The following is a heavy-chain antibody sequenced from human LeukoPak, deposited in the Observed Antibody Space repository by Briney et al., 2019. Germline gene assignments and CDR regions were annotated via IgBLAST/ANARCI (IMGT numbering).Heavy chain of an antibody. J-gene: IGHJ4*02. CDR3: AKDGSGYSRGWYGHVLSYFDY. CDR1: GFTFSSYG. Sequence: GGTLRLSCAASGFTFSSYGMSWVRQAPGKWLEWVSAISGSGGSTYYADSVKGRFTISRDNSKNTLYLQMNSLRAEDTAVYYCAKDGSGYSRGWYGHVLSYFDYWGQGTLVAVSS. D-gene: IGHD6-19*01. CDR2: ISGSGGST. V-gene: IGHV3-23*01.